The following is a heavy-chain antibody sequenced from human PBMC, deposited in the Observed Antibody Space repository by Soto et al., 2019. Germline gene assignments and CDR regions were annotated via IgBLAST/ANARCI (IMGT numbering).Heavy chain of an antibody. CDR1: GYNFAGYW. CDR3: ARGGVSTRTFDY. Sequence: RGESLKISCKGSGYNFAGYWIAWVRQMPGKGLELMGIIYPSDSDTRYRPSFQGQVSISADKSISSAYLQWSSLRASDTAMYYCARGGVSTRTFDYWGQGTPVTVSS. D-gene: IGHD3-3*01. CDR2: IYPSDSDT. V-gene: IGHV5-51*01. J-gene: IGHJ4*02.